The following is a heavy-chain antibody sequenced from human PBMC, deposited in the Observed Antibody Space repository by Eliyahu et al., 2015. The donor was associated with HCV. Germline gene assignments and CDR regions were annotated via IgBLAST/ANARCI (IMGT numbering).Heavy chain of an antibody. D-gene: IGHD4/OR15-4a*01. J-gene: IGHJ6*02. Sequence: QVQLVESGGGVVQPGRSLRLSCAASGFTFSSYGMHWVRQAPGKGLEWVAVXWYDGSNKYFADSVKGRFTISRDNSKNTLYLQMNSLRAEDTAVYYCARDGSLTTLPRGFPGVVFGMDVWGQGTTVTVSS. CDR2: XWYDGSNK. CDR3: ARDGSLTTLPRGFPGVVFGMDV. V-gene: IGHV3-33*01. CDR1: GFTFSSYG.